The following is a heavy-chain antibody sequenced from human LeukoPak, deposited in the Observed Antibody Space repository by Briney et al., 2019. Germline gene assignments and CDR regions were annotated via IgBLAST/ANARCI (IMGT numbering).Heavy chain of an antibody. V-gene: IGHV4-59*10. CDR3: AGHMVRGVIIHY. J-gene: IGHJ4*02. D-gene: IGHD3-10*01. CDR2: IYTSGST. Sequence: PSETLSLTCAVYGGSFSGYYWSWIRQPPGKGLEWIGRIYTSGSTNYNPPLKSRVTISVDTSKNQFSLKLSSVTAADTAVYYCAGHMVRGVIIHYWGQGTLVTVSS. CDR1: GGSFSGYY.